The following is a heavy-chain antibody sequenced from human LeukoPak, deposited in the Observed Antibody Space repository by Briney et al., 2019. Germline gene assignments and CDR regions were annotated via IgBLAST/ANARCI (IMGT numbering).Heavy chain of an antibody. CDR1: GGSISSYY. D-gene: IGHD3-9*01. V-gene: IGHV4-59*01. J-gene: IGHJ4*02. CDR2: IYYSGST. Sequence: SETLSLTCTVSGGSISSYYWSWIRQPPGKGLEWIGYIYYSGSTNYNPSLKSRVTISVDTSKNQFSLKLSSVTAADTAVYYCERSTPRPNDILTGYYRRLYYFDYWGQGTLVTVSS. CDR3: ERSTPRPNDILTGYYRRLYYFDY.